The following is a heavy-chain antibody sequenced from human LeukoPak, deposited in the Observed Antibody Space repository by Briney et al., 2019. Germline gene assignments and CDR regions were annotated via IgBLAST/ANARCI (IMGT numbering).Heavy chain of an antibody. Sequence: SETLSLTCTVSGGSISSYYWSWIRQPPGKGPEWIGYIYYSGSTNYNPSLKSRVTISVDTSKNQFSLKLSSVTAADTAVYYCARYGKTYGDYDNYFDYWGQGTLVIVSS. CDR3: ARYGKTYGDYDNYFDY. J-gene: IGHJ4*02. D-gene: IGHD4-17*01. CDR2: IYYSGST. CDR1: GGSISSYY. V-gene: IGHV4-59*01.